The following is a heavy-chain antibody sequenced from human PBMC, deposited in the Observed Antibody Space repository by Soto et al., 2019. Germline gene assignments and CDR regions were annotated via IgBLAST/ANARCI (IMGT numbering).Heavy chain of an antibody. J-gene: IGHJ4*02. Sequence: QVQLQESGPGLVKPSQTLSLTCTVSGGSISIGGYYWSWIRQHPGKGLEWIGYIFYSGTTYYNPSLKSRVNISVDTSKNQFSLKLSSVTAADTAVYYCASTPGRYDCWTPDYWGQGTLVTVSS. D-gene: IGHD3-3*01. CDR2: IFYSGTT. V-gene: IGHV4-31*03. CDR3: ASTPGRYDCWTPDY. CDR1: GGSISIGGYY.